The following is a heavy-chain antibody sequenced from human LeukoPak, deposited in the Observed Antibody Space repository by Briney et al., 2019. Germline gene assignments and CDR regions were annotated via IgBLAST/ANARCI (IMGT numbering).Heavy chain of an antibody. CDR1: GFTLSSYW. V-gene: IGHV3-74*01. CDR2: IESDGRTT. D-gene: IGHD3-10*01. J-gene: IGHJ4*02. CDR3: ARGYGSGSSLPFDY. Sequence: PGGSPRLSCVASGFTLSSYWMHWVRQAPGKGLVWVSRIESDGRTTTYADSVKGRVTISRDNAKNTLYLQLNSLRAEDTAVYYCARGYGSGSSLPFDYWGQGTLVTVSS.